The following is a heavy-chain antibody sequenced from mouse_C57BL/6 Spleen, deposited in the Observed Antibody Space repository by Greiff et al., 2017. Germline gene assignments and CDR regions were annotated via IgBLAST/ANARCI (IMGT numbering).Heavy chain of an antibody. CDR1: GYTFTSYW. CDR3: ARKGAMDY. V-gene: IGHV1-69*01. Sequence: QVQLQQSGAELVMPGASVKLSCKASGYTFTSYWMHWVKQRPGQGLEWIGEIDPSDSYTNYNQKFKGKSTLTVDKSSSTAYMQLSSLTSEDSAVYYCARKGAMDYWGQGTSVTVSS. CDR2: IDPSDSYT. J-gene: IGHJ4*01.